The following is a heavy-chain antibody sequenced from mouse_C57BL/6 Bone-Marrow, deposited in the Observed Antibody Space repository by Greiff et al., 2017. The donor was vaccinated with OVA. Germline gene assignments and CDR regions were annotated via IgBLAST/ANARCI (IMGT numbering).Heavy chain of an antibody. Sequence: VKLMESGPGLVQPSQSLSITCTVSGFSLTSYGVHWVRPSPGKGLEWLGVIWRGGSTDYDAAFMSRLSITKDNSKSLVFFKMNSLQADDTAIYYCASLYVGSTWFAYWGQGTLVTVSA. CDR1: GFSLTSYG. CDR3: ASLYVGSTWFAY. J-gene: IGHJ3*01. CDR2: IWRGGST. D-gene: IGHD2-3*01. V-gene: IGHV2-5*01.